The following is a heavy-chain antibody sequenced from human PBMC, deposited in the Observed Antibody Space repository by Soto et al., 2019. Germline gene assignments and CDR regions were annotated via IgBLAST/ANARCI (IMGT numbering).Heavy chain of an antibody. CDR1: GGSFSGYY. J-gene: IGHJ6*03. D-gene: IGHD2-2*01. CDR3: ARKLRYCSSTSCYPRGYYYYMDV. Sequence: SETLSLTCAVYGGSFSGYYWSWIRQPPGKGLEWIGEINHSGSTNYNPSLKSRVTISVDTSKNQFSLKLSSVTAADTAVYYCARKLRYCSSTSCYPRGYYYYMDVWGIGATVTVSS. CDR2: INHSGST. V-gene: IGHV4-34*01.